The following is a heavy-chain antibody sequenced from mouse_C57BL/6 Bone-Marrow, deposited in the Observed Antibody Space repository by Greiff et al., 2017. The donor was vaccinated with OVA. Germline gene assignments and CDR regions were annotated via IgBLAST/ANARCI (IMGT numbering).Heavy chain of an antibody. V-gene: IGHV1-72*01. CDR2: IDPNSGGT. Sequence: QVQLQQPGAELVKPGASVKLSCKASGYTFTSYWMHWVKQGPGRGLEWIGRIDPNSGGTKYNEKFKSKATLTVDKPSSTAYMQLSSLTSEDSAVYYCALYYGSSLYAMDYWGQGTSVTVSS. D-gene: IGHD1-1*01. CDR1: GYTFTSYW. J-gene: IGHJ4*01. CDR3: ALYYGSSLYAMDY.